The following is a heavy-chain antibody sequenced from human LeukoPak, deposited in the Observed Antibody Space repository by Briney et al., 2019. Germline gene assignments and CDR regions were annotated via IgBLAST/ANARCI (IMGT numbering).Heavy chain of an antibody. CDR3: ARVSPNTVTTLQYFDY. J-gene: IGHJ4*02. CDR2: IKQDGSEK. V-gene: IGHV3-7*01. D-gene: IGHD4-17*01. CDR1: GGSISSSSYY. Sequence: PSETLSLTCTVSGGSISSSSYYWGWIRQPPGKGLEWVANIKQDGSEKYYVDSVKGRFTISRDNAKNSLYLQMNSLRADDTAVYSCARVSPNTVTTLQYFDYWGQGTLVTVSS.